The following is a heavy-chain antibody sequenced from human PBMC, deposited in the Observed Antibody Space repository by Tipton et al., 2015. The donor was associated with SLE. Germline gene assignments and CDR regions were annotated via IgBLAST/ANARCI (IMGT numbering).Heavy chain of an antibody. CDR1: GPSLSSSTYD. Sequence: TLSLTCTVSGPSLSSSTYDWGWIRQPPGKGLEWIGSTYITGNTHYTPSLQSRVTISVDTSKNQVSLKLRSVTAADTAVYYCARVGPSVTTATTGAAFDVRGQGTVVTVSS. V-gene: IGHV4-39*07. CDR3: ARVGPSVTTATTGAAFDV. D-gene: IGHD4-17*01. CDR2: TYITGNT. J-gene: IGHJ3*01.